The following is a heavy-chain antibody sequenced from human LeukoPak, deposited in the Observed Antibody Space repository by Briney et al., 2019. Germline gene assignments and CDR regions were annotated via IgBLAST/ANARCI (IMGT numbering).Heavy chain of an antibody. CDR1: GDSIDDSY. CDR3: ATMTTVTMYSYYFDS. D-gene: IGHD4-11*01. J-gene: IGHJ4*02. V-gene: IGHV4-59*01. CDR2: ISYSGST. Sequence: SETLSLTCTVSGDSIDDSYWSWIRQSPGKGLEWIGYISYSGSTNYNPSLKSRVTISFDTSKNQFSLRLTSVTAAGTAVYSCATMTTVTMYSYYFDSWGQGTLVTVSS.